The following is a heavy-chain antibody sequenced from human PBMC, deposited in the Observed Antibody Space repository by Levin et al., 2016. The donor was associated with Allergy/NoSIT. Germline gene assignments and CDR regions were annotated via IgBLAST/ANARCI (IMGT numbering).Heavy chain of an antibody. D-gene: IGHD2-2*01. V-gene: IGHV3-48*02. J-gene: IGHJ4*02. CDR2: ISSSSSTI. CDR3: ARACSSTRGAIDY. Sequence: GESLKISCAASGFTFSSYSMNWVRQAPGKGLEWVSYISSSSSTIYYADSVKGRFTISRDNAENSLYLQMNSLRDEDTAVYYCARACSSTRGAIDYWGQGTLVTVSS. CDR1: GFTFSSYS.